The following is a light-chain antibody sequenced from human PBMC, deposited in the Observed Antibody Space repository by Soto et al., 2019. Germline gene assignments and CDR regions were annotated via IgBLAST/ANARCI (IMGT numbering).Light chain of an antibody. V-gene: IGKV1-5*01. J-gene: IGKJ1*01. CDR1: QSISTW. Sequence: DIQMTQSAPALTASVGCRFTITCLASQSISTWLAWYQQKPGKAPKLLIYGASTLESGVPSRFSGSGSGTEFTLTISSLEPDDFATFYCQHSNSHPHTFGQGSKVDIK. CDR3: QHSNSHPHT. CDR2: GAS.